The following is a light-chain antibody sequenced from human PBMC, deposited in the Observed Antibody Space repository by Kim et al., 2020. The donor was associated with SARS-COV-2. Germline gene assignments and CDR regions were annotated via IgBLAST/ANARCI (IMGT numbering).Light chain of an antibody. J-gene: IGKJ4*01. CDR2: ETS. Sequence: PGERATLSCRASQSVKNYLAWYQKKPGQAPRLLISETSNRASGVPPRFSGSGSGTDFTLTISSLEPEDFAVYYCQQRSNWPLTFGGGTKVDI. CDR1: QSVKNY. CDR3: QQRSNWPLT. V-gene: IGKV3-11*01.